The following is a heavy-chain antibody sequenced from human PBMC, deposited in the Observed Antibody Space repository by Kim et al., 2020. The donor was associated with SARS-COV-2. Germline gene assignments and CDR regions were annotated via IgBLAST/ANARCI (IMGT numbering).Heavy chain of an antibody. CDR2: IYYSGST. V-gene: IGHV4-39*01. CDR3: ARHAPPTGITMVRGALEYFQH. D-gene: IGHD3-10*01. CDR1: GGSISSSSYY. Sequence: SETLSLTCTVSGGSISSSSYYWGWIRQPPGKGLEWIGSIYYSGSTYYNPSLKSRVTISVDTSKNQFSLKLSSVTAADTAVYYCARHAPPTGITMVRGALEYFQHWGQGTLVTVSS. J-gene: IGHJ1*01.